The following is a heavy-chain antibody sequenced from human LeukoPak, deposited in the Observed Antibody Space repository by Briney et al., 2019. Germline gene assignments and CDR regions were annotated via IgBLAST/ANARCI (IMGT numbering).Heavy chain of an antibody. CDR2: ISAYNGNT. D-gene: IGHD5-18*01. CDR1: GYTFTSYG. CDR3: ARGYSYGYVKGAFDI. J-gene: IGHJ3*02. Sequence: GASVKVSRKASGYTFTSYGISWVRQAPGQGLEWMGWISAYNGNTNYAQKLQGRVTMTTDTSTSTAYMELRSLRSDDTAVYYCARGYSYGYVKGAFDIWGQGTMVTVSS. V-gene: IGHV1-18*04.